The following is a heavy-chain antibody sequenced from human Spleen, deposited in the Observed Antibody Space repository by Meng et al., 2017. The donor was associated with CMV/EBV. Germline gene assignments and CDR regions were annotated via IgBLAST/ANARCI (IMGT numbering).Heavy chain of an antibody. Sequence: GGSLRLSCAASGFSFGDYGMSWVRQAPGKGLEWVAVISYDGSNKYYADSVKGRFTISRDNSKNTLYLRMNSLRAEDTAVYYCAREPYYYDSSSFSYYFDYWGQGTLVTVSS. CDR2: ISYDGSNK. CDR1: GFSFGDYG. V-gene: IGHV3-30*04. J-gene: IGHJ4*02. CDR3: AREPYYYDSSSFSYYFDY. D-gene: IGHD3-22*01.